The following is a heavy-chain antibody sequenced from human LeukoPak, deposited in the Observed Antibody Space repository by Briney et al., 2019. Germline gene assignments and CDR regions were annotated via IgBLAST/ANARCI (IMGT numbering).Heavy chain of an antibody. D-gene: IGHD2-2*03. CDR3: ARVNGYCSSTSCRHEFDY. CDR1: GFTFSSYW. Sequence: GGSLRLSCAASGFTFSSYWMSWVRQAPGKGLEWVANIKQDGSEKYYVDSVKGRFTISRDNAKNSLYLQMNSLRAEDTAVYYCARVNGYCSSTSCRHEFDYWGQGTLVTVSS. J-gene: IGHJ4*02. V-gene: IGHV3-7*01. CDR2: IKQDGSEK.